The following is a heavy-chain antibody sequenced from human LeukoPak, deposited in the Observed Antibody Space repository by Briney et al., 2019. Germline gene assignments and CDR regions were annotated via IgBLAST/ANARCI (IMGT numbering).Heavy chain of an antibody. CDR2: IDPNSGGT. V-gene: IGHV1-2*06. J-gene: IGHJ5*02. Sequence: ASVKVSCKASDYILSGRFIHWVRQAHGQGLECIGQIDPNSGGTSFAPKFQGRVTMTRDTSISTAYMEVTRLTSDDTAVYYCARRPPMSAADNWLDPWGQGTLVTVSS. CDR1: DYILSGRF. CDR3: ARRPPMSAADNWLDP. D-gene: IGHD6-13*01.